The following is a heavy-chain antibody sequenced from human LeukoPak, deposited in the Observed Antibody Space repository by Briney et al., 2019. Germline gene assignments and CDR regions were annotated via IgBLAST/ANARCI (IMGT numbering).Heavy chain of an antibody. J-gene: IGHJ4*02. V-gene: IGHV3-74*01. Sequence: GGSLRLSCAASGFTFNGYCMHWVRQAPGKGPMWVSRICPDGTATNYADSVKARSTISRDNARNTVYLQMNSLRAEDTAVYYCVRDFRSADYWGQGALVTVSS. CDR3: VRDFRSADY. CDR2: ICPDGTAT. CDR1: GFTFNGYC.